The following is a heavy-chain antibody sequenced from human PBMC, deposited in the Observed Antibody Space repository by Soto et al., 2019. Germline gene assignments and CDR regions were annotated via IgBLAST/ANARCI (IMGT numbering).Heavy chain of an antibody. CDR1: GFTFSTYA. V-gene: IGHV3-23*01. J-gene: IGHJ4*02. CDR2: ISGSGAYT. CDR3: ARDRHPYSTKYYFDY. Sequence: WWSLRLCCAASGFTFSTYAMNWFRQPPGKGLEWVSSISGSGAYTYYADSVQGRFTISRNNSKNTLNLQMNSLRAEDTAVYYCARDRHPYSTKYYFDYWGQGTLVTASS. D-gene: IGHD2-2*01.